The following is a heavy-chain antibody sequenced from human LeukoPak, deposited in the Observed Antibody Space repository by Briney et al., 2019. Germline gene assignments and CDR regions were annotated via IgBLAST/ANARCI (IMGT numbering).Heavy chain of an antibody. V-gene: IGHV3-53*04. D-gene: IGHD3-22*01. CDR2: IYSGGST. CDR1: GFTFSNAW. CDR3: ATSYLSNYDSSDAEYFQH. Sequence: GGSLRLSCAASGFTFSNAWMSWVRQAPGKGLEWVSVIYSGGSTYYADSVKGRFTISRHNSKNTLYLQMNSLRAEDTAVYYCATSYLSNYDSSDAEYFQHWGQGTLVTVSS. J-gene: IGHJ1*01.